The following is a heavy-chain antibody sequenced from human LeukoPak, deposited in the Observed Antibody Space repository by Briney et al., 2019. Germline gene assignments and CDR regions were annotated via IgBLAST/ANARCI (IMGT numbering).Heavy chain of an antibody. CDR3: ASGIQLWFFDY. V-gene: IGHV3-48*01. J-gene: IGHJ4*02. CDR2: ISSSSSTI. D-gene: IGHD5-18*01. CDR1: GFTFSSYS. Sequence: PGGSLRLSCAASGFTFSSYSMNWVRQAPGKGLEWVSYISSSSSTIYYADSVKGRFTISRDNAKNSLYLQMNSLRAEDTAVYYCASGIQLWFFDYWGQGTLVTVPS.